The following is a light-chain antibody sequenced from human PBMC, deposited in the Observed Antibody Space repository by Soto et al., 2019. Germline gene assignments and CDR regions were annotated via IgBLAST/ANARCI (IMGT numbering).Light chain of an antibody. CDR2: GAS. CDR1: QSVSSN. J-gene: IGKJ1*01. Sequence: EIVMTQSPATLSVSPGGRATLSCRASQSVSSNLAWYQQKPGQAPRLLIYGASTRATGIPARFSGSGSGTEFTLTISSLQSEDFVVYYCQQYNNWWTFGQGTKVEIK. V-gene: IGKV3-15*01. CDR3: QQYNNWWT.